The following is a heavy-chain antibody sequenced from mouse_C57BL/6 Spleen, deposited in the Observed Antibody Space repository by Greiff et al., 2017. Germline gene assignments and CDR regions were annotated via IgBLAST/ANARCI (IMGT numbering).Heavy chain of an antibody. D-gene: IGHD2-4*01. J-gene: IGHJ4*01. CDR1: GYTFTSYW. CDR3: ARRDYDDYARDY. V-gene: IGHV1-69*01. CDR2: IDPSDSYT. Sequence: QVQLQQPGAELVMPGASVKLSCKASGYTFTSYWMYWVKQSPGQGLEWIGEIDPSDSYTNYNQKFKGKSTLTVDKSSSTAYMQLSRLTSEDSAVYYCARRDYDDYARDYWGQGTSVTVSS.